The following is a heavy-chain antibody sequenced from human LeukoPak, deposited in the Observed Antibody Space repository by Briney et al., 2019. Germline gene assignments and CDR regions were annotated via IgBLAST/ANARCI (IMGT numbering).Heavy chain of an antibody. CDR1: GFTFSSYS. Sequence: PGGSLRLSCAASGFTFSSYSMNWVRQAPGKGLEWVSSISSSSSYIYYADSVKGRFTISRDNAKNSLYLQMNSLGAEDTAVYYCARLHTYYYDSSGYYFDYWGQGTLVTVSS. D-gene: IGHD3-22*01. CDR3: ARLHTYYYDSSGYYFDY. J-gene: IGHJ4*02. V-gene: IGHV3-21*01. CDR2: ISSSSSYI.